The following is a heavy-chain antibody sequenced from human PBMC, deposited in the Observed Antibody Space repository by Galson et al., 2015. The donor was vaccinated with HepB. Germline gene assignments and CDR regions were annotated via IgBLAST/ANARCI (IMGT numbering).Heavy chain of an antibody. CDR3: ARSPLRFLDWLPYYDYYYMDV. V-gene: IGHV7-4-1*02. CDR2: MNTNTGKP. D-gene: IGHD3-3*01. Sequence: SVKVSCKASGNTFTDYVVNWVRQAPGQGLEWMGWMNTNTGKPTYAPGFAGRFVFSLDTSVTTAYLQISSLETDDTAVYYCARSPLRFLDWLPYYDYYYMDVWGEGTTVTVSS. CDR1: GNTFTDYV. J-gene: IGHJ6*03.